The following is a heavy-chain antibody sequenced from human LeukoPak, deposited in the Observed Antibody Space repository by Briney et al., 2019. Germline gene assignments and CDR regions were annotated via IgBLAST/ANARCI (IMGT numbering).Heavy chain of an antibody. CDR1: GFTFSAYW. D-gene: IGHD7-27*01. Sequence: GGSLRLSCAASGFTFSAYWMHWVRQDPEKGLVWVSRIDTDGSSVIYADSVKGRFTISRDNAKNTLYLQMNSLRAEDTAVYYCARGYLGIDYWGQGTLVTVSS. CDR3: ARGYLGIDY. J-gene: IGHJ4*02. V-gene: IGHV3-74*01. CDR2: IDTDGSSV.